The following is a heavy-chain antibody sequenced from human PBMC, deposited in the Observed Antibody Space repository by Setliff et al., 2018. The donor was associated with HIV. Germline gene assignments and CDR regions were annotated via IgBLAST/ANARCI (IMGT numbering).Heavy chain of an antibody. J-gene: IGHJ4*02. CDR3: ARSFGNGNSRSGN. V-gene: IGHV4-4*07. CDR1: GNSFSGYH. CDR2: IYYTGST. Sequence: NPSETLSLTCNYSGNSFSGYHWNWIRQPAGKGLEWLGRIYYTGSTEYNPSLKSRLTMSMDTSKDQFSLRLSSVTAADTAVYYCARSFGNGNSRSGNWGQGTLVTAPQ. D-gene: IGHD2-8*01.